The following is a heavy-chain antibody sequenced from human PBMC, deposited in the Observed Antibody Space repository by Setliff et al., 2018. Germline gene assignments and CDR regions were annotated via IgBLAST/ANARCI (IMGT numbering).Heavy chain of an antibody. V-gene: IGHV4-30-4*08. CDR3: ARYRFGKDFDY. J-gene: IGHJ4*02. CDR2: IYYSGSS. Sequence: SETLSLTCTVSGGSISSGDYYWSWIRQPPGKGPEWITYIYYSGSSYYNPSLQSRVTISVDTSKNQFSLKLSSVTAADTAVYYCARYRFGKDFDYWGQGTLVTVSS. CDR1: GGSISSGDYY. D-gene: IGHD3-16*02.